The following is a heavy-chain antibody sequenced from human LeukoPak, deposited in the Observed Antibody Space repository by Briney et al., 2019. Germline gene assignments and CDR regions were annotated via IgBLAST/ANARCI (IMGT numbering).Heavy chain of an antibody. V-gene: IGHV1-2*02. Sequence: ASVKVSCKASGYTFTGYYMHWVRQAPGQGLEWMGWINPNSGGTNYAQKFRGRVTMTRDTSISTAYMELSRLRSDDTAVYYCARVLGDIVATIVYWGQGTLVTVSS. J-gene: IGHJ4*02. CDR2: INPNSGGT. CDR3: ARVLGDIVATIVY. D-gene: IGHD5-12*01. CDR1: GYTFTGYY.